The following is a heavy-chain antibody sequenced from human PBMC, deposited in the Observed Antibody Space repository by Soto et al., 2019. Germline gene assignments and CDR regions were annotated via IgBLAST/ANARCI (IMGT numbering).Heavy chain of an antibody. J-gene: IGHJ5*02. CDR3: ARGWSPIVVVVAARRWFDP. V-gene: IGHV4-34*01. CDR2: INHSGST. CDR1: GGSFSGYY. D-gene: IGHD2-15*01. Sequence: SETLSLTCAVYGGSFSGYYWSWIRQPPGKGLEWIGEINHSGSTNYNPSLKSRVTISVDTSKNQFSLKLSSVTAADTAVYYCARGWSPIVVVVAARRWFDPWGQGILVTVSS.